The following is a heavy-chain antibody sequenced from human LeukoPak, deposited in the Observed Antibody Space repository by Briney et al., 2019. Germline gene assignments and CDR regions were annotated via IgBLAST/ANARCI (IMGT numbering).Heavy chain of an antibody. J-gene: IGHJ4*02. CDR2: ISSSGSTI. CDR1: GFTFSDYY. CDR3: ARGGLNYDILTGHYVDPYYFDY. Sequence: PGGSLRLSCAASGFTFSDYYMSWIRQAPGKGLEWVSYISSSGSTIYYADSVKGRFTISRDNAKNSLYLQMNSLRAEDTAVYYCARGGLNYDILTGHYVDPYYFDYWGQGTLVTVSS. V-gene: IGHV3-11*04. D-gene: IGHD3-9*01.